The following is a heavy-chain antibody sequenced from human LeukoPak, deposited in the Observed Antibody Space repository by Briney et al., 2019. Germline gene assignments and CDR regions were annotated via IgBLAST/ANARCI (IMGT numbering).Heavy chain of an antibody. D-gene: IGHD1-26*01. CDR2: ISSNGGST. CDR1: GFTFSSYV. V-gene: IGHV3-64*01. CDR3: ARGGSYLSAFDI. Sequence: GGSLRLSCTASGFTFSSYVMYWVRQAPGKGLEYVSAISSNGGSTYYANSVKDRFTISRDNSENTLYLQMNSLRAEDTAVYYCARGGSYLSAFDIWGQGTMVTVSS. J-gene: IGHJ3*02.